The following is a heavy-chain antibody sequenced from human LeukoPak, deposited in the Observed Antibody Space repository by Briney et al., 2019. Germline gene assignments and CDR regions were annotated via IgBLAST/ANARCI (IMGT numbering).Heavy chain of an antibody. CDR3: ARVWNAEDSSGYPAADWYFDL. D-gene: IGHD3-22*01. CDR2: ISAYNGNT. V-gene: IGHV1-18*01. CDR1: GYTFTSYG. J-gene: IGHJ2*01. Sequence: ASVKVSCKASGYTFTSYGISWVRQAPGQGLEWMGWISAYNGNTNYAQKLQGRVTMTTDTSTSTAYMELRSLRSDDTAVYYCARVWNAEDSSGYPAADWYFDLWGRGTLVTVSS.